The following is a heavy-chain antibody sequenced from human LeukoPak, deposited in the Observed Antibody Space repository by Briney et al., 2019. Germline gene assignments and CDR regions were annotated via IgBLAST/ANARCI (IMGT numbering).Heavy chain of an antibody. CDR1: GFTVSSNY. V-gene: IGHV3-53*01. J-gene: IGHJ3*02. Sequence: GGSLRLSCAASGFTVSSNYMSWVRQAPGKGLEWVSVIYSGGSTYYADSVKGRFTISRDNSKNTLYLQMSSLRAEDTAVYYCARDLGVVAANPFDIWGQGTMVTVSS. D-gene: IGHD3-16*01. CDR3: ARDLGVVAANPFDI. CDR2: IYSGGST.